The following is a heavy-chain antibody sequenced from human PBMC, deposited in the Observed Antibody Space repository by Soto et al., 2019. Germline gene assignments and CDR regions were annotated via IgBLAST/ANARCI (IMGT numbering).Heavy chain of an antibody. D-gene: IGHD2-2*01. CDR3: ARETVPPSYHYYDC. V-gene: IGHV3-53*02. Sequence: EVQLVETGGGLIQPGGSLRLSCAASGFTVSSNYMSWVRQAPGRGLEWVSTIFSGGTTHYADSVKGRFTISRDSSKNTLYLQMNSLRGEDTAIYYCARETVPPSYHYYDCWGQGTLVTVSS. CDR1: GFTVSSNY. J-gene: IGHJ4*02. CDR2: IFSGGTT.